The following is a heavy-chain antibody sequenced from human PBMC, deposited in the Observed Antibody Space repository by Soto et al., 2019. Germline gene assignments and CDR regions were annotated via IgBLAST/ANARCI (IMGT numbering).Heavy chain of an antibody. D-gene: IGHD4-17*01. CDR2: ISAYNGNT. CDR3: ARDVPTVTTGGPDY. J-gene: IGHJ4*02. V-gene: IGHV1-18*01. CDR1: GYTFTSYG. Sequence: QVQLVQSGVEVEKPGASVKVSCKASGYTFTSYGISWVRQAPGQGLEWMGWISAYNGNTNYAQKFQGRVTTTTDTSTSTAYMELRSLRSDDTAVYYCARDVPTVTTGGPDYWGQGTLVTVSS.